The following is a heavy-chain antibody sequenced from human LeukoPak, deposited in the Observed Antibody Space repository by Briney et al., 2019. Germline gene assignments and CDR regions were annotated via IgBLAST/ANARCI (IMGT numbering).Heavy chain of an antibody. V-gene: IGHV4-59*01. D-gene: IGHD4-17*01. J-gene: IGHJ4*02. CDR3: AGSWTTVTVDY. CDR2: IYYSGST. CDR1: GGSINTYY. Sequence: SETLSLTCTVSGGSINTYYGSWIRQPPGKGLEWIGYIYYSGSTNYNPSLKSRVTISVDTSKNQFSLKLSSVTAADTAVYYCAGSWTTVTVDYWGQGTLVTVSS.